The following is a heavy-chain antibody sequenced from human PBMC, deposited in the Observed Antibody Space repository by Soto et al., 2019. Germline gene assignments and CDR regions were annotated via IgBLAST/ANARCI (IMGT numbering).Heavy chain of an antibody. CDR3: ARLGGHCSSSSCFGFYVLDV. J-gene: IGHJ6*02. CDR1: GGSSGSGGYS. CDR2: MYYSENT. Sequence: SETLSLTSAVSGGSSGSGGYSWSWIRQPPGKGLEWIGTMYYSENTDYNPSLKSRVTISVDTSKNQFSLILTSVTAADTAVYYCARLGGHCSSSSCFGFYVLDVWGQGTTVTVSS. V-gene: IGHV4-30-2*03. D-gene: IGHD2-2*01.